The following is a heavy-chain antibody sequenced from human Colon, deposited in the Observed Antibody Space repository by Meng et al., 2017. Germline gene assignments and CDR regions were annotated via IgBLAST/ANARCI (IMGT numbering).Heavy chain of an antibody. D-gene: IGHD1-26*01. J-gene: IGHJ6*02. V-gene: IGHV4-4*07. Sequence: SETLSLTCTVSGGLITSYYWSWLRQPAGKGLEWIGRIYSGGHIKYNPSLQSRVTMSIDTSRTQFSLKVNSVTAADTAVYYCARGWSGSSNVWGQGTLVTVSS. CDR2: IYSGGHI. CDR3: ARGWSGSSNV. CDR1: GGLITSYY.